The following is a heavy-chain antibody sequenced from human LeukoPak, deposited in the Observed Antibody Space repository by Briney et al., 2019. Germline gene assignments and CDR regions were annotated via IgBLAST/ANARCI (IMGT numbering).Heavy chain of an antibody. D-gene: IGHD5-24*01. CDR2: ISGGGGST. CDR3: ARWAMATITGDF. V-gene: IGHV3-23*01. J-gene: IGHJ4*02. Sequence: PGGSLRLSCAASGFTFTSYSMNWVRQAPGKGLEWVSTISGGGGSTYYADSVKGRFTTSRDNSKNTLYLQVNSLRAEDTAVYYCARWAMATITGDFWGQGSLVTVSS. CDR1: GFTFTSYS.